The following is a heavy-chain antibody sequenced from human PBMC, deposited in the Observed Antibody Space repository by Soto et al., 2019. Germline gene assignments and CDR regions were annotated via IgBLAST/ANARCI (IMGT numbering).Heavy chain of an antibody. CDR3: ARDLDTAMAMVPLNYYYGMDV. D-gene: IGHD5-18*01. V-gene: IGHV1-3*05. Sequence: QVQLVQSGAEEKKPGASVKVSCKASGYTFTSYAMHWVRQAPGQRLEWMGWINAGNGNTKYSQKFQGRVTITRDTTASTAYMEMSSLRSEDTAVYYCARDLDTAMAMVPLNYYYGMDVWGQGTTVTVSS. J-gene: IGHJ6*02. CDR2: INAGNGNT. CDR1: GYTFTSYA.